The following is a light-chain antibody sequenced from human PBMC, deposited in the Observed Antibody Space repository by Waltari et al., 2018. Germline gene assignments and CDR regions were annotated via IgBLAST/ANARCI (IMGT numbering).Light chain of an antibody. CDR2: DES. V-gene: IGKV3-11*01. Sequence: VSSLSPATLPLSPGGRATSPCRASQSVSVYLAWYQQNPGQAPRPPIYDESDKATGVPARFSGSGSGTDFTLTISSLEPEYFAVYCCQQRTDRPPVTFGQGTRVEMK. J-gene: IGKJ1*01. CDR3: QQRTDRPPVT. CDR1: QSVSVY.